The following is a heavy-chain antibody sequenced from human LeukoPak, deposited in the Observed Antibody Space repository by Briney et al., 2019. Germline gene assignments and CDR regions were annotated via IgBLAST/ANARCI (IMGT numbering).Heavy chain of an antibody. CDR1: GYTFTDYY. Sequence: ASVKVSCKASGYTFTDYYIHWVRQAPGQGPEWMGWINPNSGGTNYAQKFEGRVTMTRDTSISTAYMELSRLRSDDTAVYYCARDRGYCSGGSCPGGWFDPWGQGTLVTVSS. V-gene: IGHV1-2*02. D-gene: IGHD2-15*01. J-gene: IGHJ5*02. CDR2: INPNSGGT. CDR3: ARDRGYCSGGSCPGGWFDP.